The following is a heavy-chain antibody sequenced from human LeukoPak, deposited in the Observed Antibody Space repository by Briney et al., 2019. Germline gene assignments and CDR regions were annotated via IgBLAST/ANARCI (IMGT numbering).Heavy chain of an antibody. CDR1: GGSISSYY. CDR2: IYTSGST. V-gene: IGHV4-4*07. D-gene: IGHD6-13*01. J-gene: IGHJ6*03. CDR3: ARDLAYSSSISYFYYYMDV. Sequence: SETLSLTCTVSGGSISSYYWSWIRQPAGKGLEWIGRIYTSGSTNYNPSLKSRVTMSVDTSKNQFSLKLSSVTAADTAVYYCARDLAYSSSISYFYYYMDVWGKGTTVTVSS.